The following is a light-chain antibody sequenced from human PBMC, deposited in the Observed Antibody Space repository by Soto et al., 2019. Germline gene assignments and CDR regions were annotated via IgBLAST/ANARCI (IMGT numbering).Light chain of an antibody. CDR1: QSVLYRSKNKNY. Sequence: DIVMTQSPDSLAVSLGERATINCKSSQSVLYRSKNKNYLAWYQQKPGQPPKLLIYWASTRESGVPDRFSGSGSGTDFTLTISSLQAEDGAVYYCQQYDITPWTFGQGTKVEIK. CDR2: WAS. J-gene: IGKJ1*01. CDR3: QQYDITPWT. V-gene: IGKV4-1*01.